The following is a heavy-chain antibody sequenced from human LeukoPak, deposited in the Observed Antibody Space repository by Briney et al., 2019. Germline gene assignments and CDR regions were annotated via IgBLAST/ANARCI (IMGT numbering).Heavy chain of an antibody. D-gene: IGHD3-10*01. J-gene: IGHJ4*02. CDR1: GGSFSGYS. CDR2: IYYSGST. Sequence: SETLSLTCAVYGGSFSGYSWAWIRQPPGKGLEWIGYIYYSGSTYYNPSLKSRVTISVDTSKNQFSLKLSSVTAADTAVYYCASADYYGSGSSINHDYWGQGTLVTVSS. V-gene: IGHV4-30-4*08. CDR3: ASADYYGSGSSINHDY.